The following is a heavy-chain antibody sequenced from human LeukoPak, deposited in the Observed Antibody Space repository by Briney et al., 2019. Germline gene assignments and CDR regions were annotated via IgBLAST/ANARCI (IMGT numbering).Heavy chain of an antibody. J-gene: IGHJ4*02. CDR3: STSFYFDY. D-gene: IGHD2-2*01. V-gene: IGHV3-23*01. CDR2: ISGSGGST. CDR1: GFTFGSNA. Sequence: GGSLRLSCEASGFTFGSNALSWVSQAPGKGLDWGSSISGSGGSTYYADSVKGRFTISRDNSKNTLYLQMNSLRAEDTAIYYCSTSFYFDYWGQGTLVTVSS.